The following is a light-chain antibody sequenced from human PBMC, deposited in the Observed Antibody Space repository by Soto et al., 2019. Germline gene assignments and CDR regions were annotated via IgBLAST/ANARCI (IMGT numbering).Light chain of an antibody. Sequence: QSALTQPASVSGSPGQSITISCTGTSSDVGGYKYVSWYQQHPGKAPKLMIYEVSHRPSGVSNRFSGSKSGNTASLTISGLQAVDEADYYCSSYTRSSKVVFGVGTKLTVL. V-gene: IGLV2-14*01. CDR3: SSYTRSSKVV. CDR1: SSDVGGYKY. CDR2: EVS. J-gene: IGLJ2*01.